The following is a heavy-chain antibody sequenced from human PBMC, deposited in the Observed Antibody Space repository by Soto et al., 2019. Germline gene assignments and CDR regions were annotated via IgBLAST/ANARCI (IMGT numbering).Heavy chain of an antibody. V-gene: IGHV3-23*01. Sequence: EVQLLESGGGLVQPGGSLRLSCAASGFTFSSYAMTWVRQAPGKGLEWVSAISPSGGTTYYVDSVKGRFTISRDNSKNTLFLQMNSLRAEDTAIYYCAKPPGGVGTTRYYYYYGMDVWGQGTTVTVSS. CDR1: GFTFSSYA. CDR2: ISPSGGTT. D-gene: IGHD1-26*01. J-gene: IGHJ6*02. CDR3: AKPPGGVGTTRYYYYYGMDV.